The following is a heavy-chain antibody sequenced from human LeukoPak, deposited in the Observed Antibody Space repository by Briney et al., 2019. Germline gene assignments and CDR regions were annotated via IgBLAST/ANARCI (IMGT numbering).Heavy chain of an antibody. J-gene: IGHJ4*02. D-gene: IGHD2-15*01. CDR2: IYYSGST. V-gene: IGHV4-59*01. CDR1: GGSISSYY. CDR3: ARGGVVGAPFDY. Sequence: SETLSLTRTVSGGSISSYYWSWIRQPPGKGLEWIGYIYYSGSTNYNPSLKSRVTISVDTSKNQFSLKLSSVTAADTAVYYCARGGVVGAPFDYWGQGTLVTVSS.